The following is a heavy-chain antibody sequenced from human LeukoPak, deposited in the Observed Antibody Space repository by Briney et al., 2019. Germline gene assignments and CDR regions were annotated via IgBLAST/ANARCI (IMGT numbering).Heavy chain of an antibody. J-gene: IGHJ5*02. D-gene: IGHD6-13*01. CDR2: IYYSGST. Sequence: SETLSLTCTVSGGSISSSSYYWGWIRQPPGKGLEWIGSIYYSGSTYYNPSLKSRVTISVDTSKNQFSLKLSSVTAADTAVYYCARQDSSSWIRRWFDPWGQETLVTVSS. CDR3: ARQDSSSWIRRWFDP. V-gene: IGHV4-39*01. CDR1: GGSISSSSYY.